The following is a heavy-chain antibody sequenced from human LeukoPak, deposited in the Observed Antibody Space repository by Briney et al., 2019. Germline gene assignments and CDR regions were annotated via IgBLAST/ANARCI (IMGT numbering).Heavy chain of an antibody. J-gene: IGHJ6*02. V-gene: IGHV1-2*02. CDR1: GYTFTGYY. CDR2: INPNSGGT. CDR3: ARGPLLRYFDWLSYYYYYGMDV. Sequence: ASVKVSCKASGYTFTGYYMHWVRQAPGQGLEWMGWINPNSGGTNYAQKFQGRVTMTRDTSISTACIELSSLRSEDTAVYYCARGPLLRYFDWLSYYYYYGMDVWGQGTTVTVSS. D-gene: IGHD3-9*01.